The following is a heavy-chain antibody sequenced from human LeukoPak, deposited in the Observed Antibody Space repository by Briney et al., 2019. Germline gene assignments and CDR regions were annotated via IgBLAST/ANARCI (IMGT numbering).Heavy chain of an antibody. J-gene: IGHJ5*02. D-gene: IGHD1-1*01. V-gene: IGHV4-34*01. CDR1: GXSFSASH. CDR3: ARDKTGNNWFDP. Sequence: SETLSLTCAVYGXSFSASHWTWIRQPPGKGLEWIGEINHSERTNYNPSLSSRVIISVDTSKNQFSLHLSSVTAADTAVYYCARDKTGNNWFDPWGQGTLVTVSS. CDR2: INHSERT.